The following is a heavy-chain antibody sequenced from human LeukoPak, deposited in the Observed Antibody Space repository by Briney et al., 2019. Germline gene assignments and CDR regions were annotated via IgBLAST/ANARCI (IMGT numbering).Heavy chain of an antibody. CDR2: IYYSGST. D-gene: IGHD5-18*01. CDR3: ARSKIQLDAFDI. V-gene: IGHV4-59*01. CDR1: GGSISSYY. J-gene: IGHJ3*02. Sequence: SKTLSLTCTVSGGSISSYYWSWIRQPPGKGLEWIGYIYYSGSTNYNPSLKSRVTISVDTSKNQFSLKLSSVTAADTAVYYCARSKIQLDAFDIWGQGTMVTVSS.